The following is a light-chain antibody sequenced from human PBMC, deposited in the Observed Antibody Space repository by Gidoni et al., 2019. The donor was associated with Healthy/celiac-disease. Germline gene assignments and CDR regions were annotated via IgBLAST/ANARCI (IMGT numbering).Light chain of an antibody. V-gene: IGKV4-1*01. Sequence: DIVMTQSPDSLAVSLGERATINCKSSQSVLYSSNNKNYLAWYQQKPGQPPKLLIYWASTRESGVPDRFSGRVSGTDFTLTISSLQAEDVAVYYCQQYYSTPWTFGQGTKVEI. CDR1: QSVLYSSNNKNY. J-gene: IGKJ1*01. CDR3: QQYYSTPWT. CDR2: WAS.